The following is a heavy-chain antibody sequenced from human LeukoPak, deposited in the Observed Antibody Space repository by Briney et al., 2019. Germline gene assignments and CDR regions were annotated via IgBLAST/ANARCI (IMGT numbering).Heavy chain of an antibody. CDR2: INPNSGGT. V-gene: IGHV1-2*06. CDR3: ARDRILAPDYYYYMDV. J-gene: IGHJ6*03. Sequence: ASVKVSCKASGYTFTGYYMHWVRQAPGQGLEWMGRINPNSGGTNYAQKFQGRVTMTRDTSISTAYMELSRLRSDDTAVYYCARDRILAPDYYYYMDVWGKGTTVTSP. CDR1: GYTFTGYY.